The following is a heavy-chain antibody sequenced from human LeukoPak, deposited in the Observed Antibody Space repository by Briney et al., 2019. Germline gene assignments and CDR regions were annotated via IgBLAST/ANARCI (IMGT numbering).Heavy chain of an antibody. CDR2: IYYTGST. CDR3: AGSPVRIAAPCRAFDY. D-gene: IGHD6-25*01. J-gene: IGHJ4*02. Sequence: PPETPSLTCTVSGGSISSYYWSWIRQPPGKGLEWIGYIYYTGSTNYNPSLKSRVTISVDASKNQLSLELSSVTAADTAVYYCAGSPVRIAAPCRAFDYWGQGTMLTLSS. V-gene: IGHV4-59*01. CDR1: GGSISSYY.